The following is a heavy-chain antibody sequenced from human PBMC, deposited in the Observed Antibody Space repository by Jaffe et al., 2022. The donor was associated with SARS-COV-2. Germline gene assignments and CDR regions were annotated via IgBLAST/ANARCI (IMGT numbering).Heavy chain of an antibody. Sequence: QVQLVESGGGVVQPGRSLRLSCAASGFTFSSYAMHWVRQAPGKGLEWVAVISYDGSNKYYADSVKGRFTISRDNSKNTLYLQMNSLRAEDTAVYYCARDPHSSGWYGGDYWGQGTLVTVSS. V-gene: IGHV3-30-3*01. CDR3: ARDPHSSGWYGGDY. D-gene: IGHD6-19*01. CDR2: ISYDGSNK. J-gene: IGHJ4*02. CDR1: GFTFSSYA.